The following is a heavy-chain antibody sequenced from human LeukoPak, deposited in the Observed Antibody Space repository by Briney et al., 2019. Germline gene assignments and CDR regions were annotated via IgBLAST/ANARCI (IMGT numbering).Heavy chain of an antibody. CDR1: GFSFTSFT. V-gene: IGHV3-23*01. J-gene: IGHJ4*02. D-gene: IGHD2-15*01. CDR2: ISASGSAT. Sequence: WGSLTFNSSGYGFSFTSFTRHWLRPAPGKGLEWVSSISASGSATFYTESMNGRFTISRDNAKTTFILQMKSLRPGDTALYYCSYRTDISCRQYFDFWGQGTLVTVSS. CDR3: SYRTDISCRQYFDF.